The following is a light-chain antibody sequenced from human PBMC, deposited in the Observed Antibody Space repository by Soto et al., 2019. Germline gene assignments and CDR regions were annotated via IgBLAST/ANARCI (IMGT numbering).Light chain of an antibody. J-gene: IGLJ1*01. V-gene: IGLV2-8*01. CDR1: SSDVGGYNY. CDR2: EVS. Sequence: QSVLTQPPSASGSPGQSVTISCTGTSSDVGGYNYVSWYQQHPGKAPKLMIYEVSKRPSGVPDRFSGSKSGNTASLTVSGLQAEDEADYYCASWDDSLNAFYVFGTGTKVTVL. CDR3: ASWDDSLNAFYV.